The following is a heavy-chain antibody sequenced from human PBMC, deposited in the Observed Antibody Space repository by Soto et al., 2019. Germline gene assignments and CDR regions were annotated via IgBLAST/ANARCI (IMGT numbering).Heavy chain of an antibody. V-gene: IGHV4-30-2*01. CDR2: IYHSGST. CDR1: CPSTSSSGCC. Sequence: TLSLTSPVTCPSTSSSGCCCSGILQPPGKGLAWLRYIYHSGSTSHTPSLKRRVTISVDRSKNQFSLKLSSVHAEDTAVYYCPSSNYDSPIPLYYWGQGPLVPVSS. J-gene: IGHJ4*02. D-gene: IGHD3-22*01. CDR3: PSSNYDSPIPLYY.